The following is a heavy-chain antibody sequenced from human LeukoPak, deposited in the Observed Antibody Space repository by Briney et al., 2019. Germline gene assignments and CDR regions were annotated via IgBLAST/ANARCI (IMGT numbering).Heavy chain of an antibody. D-gene: IGHD3-9*01. J-gene: IGHJ4*02. CDR2: IKQDGSEK. V-gene: IGHV3-7*03. CDR3: AGGTGFIIKD. CDR1: GFTFSLYW. Sequence: GGSLRLSCAASGFTFSLYWMNWVRRAPGKGLEWVANIKQDGSEKNYVDSVKGRFTISGDNAKNSLYLQMNNLRVEDTAMYYCAGGTGFIIKDWGQGTLVTVSS.